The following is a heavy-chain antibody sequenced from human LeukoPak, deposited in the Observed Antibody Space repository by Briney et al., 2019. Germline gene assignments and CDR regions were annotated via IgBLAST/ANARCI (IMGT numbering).Heavy chain of an antibody. CDR2: IYYSGST. V-gene: IGHV4-39*07. CDR3: ARDGALVATYSHYYYYMDV. Sequence: PSETLSLTCTVSDDSISSHYRGWIRQPPGKGLEWIGSIYYSGSTYYNPSLKSRVTISVDTSKNQFSLKLSSVTAADTAVYYCARDGALVATYSHYYYYMDVWGKGTTVTVSS. CDR1: DDSISSHY. J-gene: IGHJ6*03. D-gene: IGHD5-12*01.